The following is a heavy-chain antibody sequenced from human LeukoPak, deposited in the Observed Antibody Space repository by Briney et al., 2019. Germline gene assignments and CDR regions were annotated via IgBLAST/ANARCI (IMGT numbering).Heavy chain of an antibody. V-gene: IGHV3-23*01. CDR1: GFTFNNYA. CDR3: ARWGNDYSQFDS. CDR2: VSGSGDNT. D-gene: IGHD4-11*01. J-gene: IGHJ4*02. Sequence: GGSLRLSCAASGFTFNNYAMTWVRQAPGKGLEWVSVVSGSGDNTNYADSVKGRFTTSRDNSKNTLFLQMNSLRTEDTAVYFCARWGNDYSQFDSWGQRTLVTVS.